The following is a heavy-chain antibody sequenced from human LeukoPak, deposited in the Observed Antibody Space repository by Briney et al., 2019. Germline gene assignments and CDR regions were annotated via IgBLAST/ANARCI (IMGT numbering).Heavy chain of an antibody. D-gene: IGHD3-9*01. J-gene: IGHJ3*02. CDR1: GGSISTYF. CDR2: IKTTGST. V-gene: IGHV4-4*07. Sequence: PSETLSLTRPVSGGSISTYFWSWIRQPAGKGLEWIGGIKTTGSTNYNPSLKSRVTMSVDTSKNQFSLKLSSVTAADTAVYYCARLGYDILTGHDAFDIWGQGTMVTVSS. CDR3: ARLGYDILTGHDAFDI.